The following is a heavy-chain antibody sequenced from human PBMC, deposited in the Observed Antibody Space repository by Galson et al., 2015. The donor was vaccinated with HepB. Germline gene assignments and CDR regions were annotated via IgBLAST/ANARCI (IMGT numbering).Heavy chain of an antibody. V-gene: IGHV1-69*04. D-gene: IGHD6-13*01. CDR3: AREPIAAAGSDPSDY. CDR2: IIPILGIA. CDR1: GGTFSSYT. J-gene: IGHJ4*02. Sequence: SVKVSCKASGGTFSSYTISWVRQAPGQGLEWMGRIIPILGIANYAQKFQGRVTITADKSTSTAYMELSSLRSEDTAVYYCAREPIAAAGSDPSDYWGQGTLVTVSS.